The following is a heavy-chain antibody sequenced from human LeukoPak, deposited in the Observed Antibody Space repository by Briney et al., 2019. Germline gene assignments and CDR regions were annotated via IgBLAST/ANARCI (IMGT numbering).Heavy chain of an antibody. J-gene: IGHJ4*02. CDR3: ARGVTRQQWLVGSSFDY. Sequence: PGGSLRLSCAASGFAFSSYSMNWVRQAPGKGLEWVSSISSSSSYIYYADSVKGRFTISRDNAKNSLYLQMNSLRAEDTAVYYCARGVTRQQWLVGSSFDYWGQGTLVTVSS. V-gene: IGHV3-21*01. CDR2: ISSSSSYI. D-gene: IGHD6-19*01. CDR1: GFAFSSYS.